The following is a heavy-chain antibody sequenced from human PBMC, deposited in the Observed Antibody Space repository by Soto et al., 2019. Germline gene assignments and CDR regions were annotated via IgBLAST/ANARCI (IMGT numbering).Heavy chain of an antibody. CDR2: ISGSGGST. D-gene: IGHD4-17*01. CDR3: AKSTTVTTLAYYYYYYGMDV. V-gene: IGHV3-23*01. CDR1: GFTFSSYA. J-gene: IGHJ6*02. Sequence: PGGSLRLSCAASGFTFSSYAMSWVRQAPGKGLEWVSAISGSGGSTYYADSVKGRFTISRDNSKNTLYLQMNSLRAEDRAVYYCAKSTTVTTLAYYYYYYGMDVWGQGTTVTVSS.